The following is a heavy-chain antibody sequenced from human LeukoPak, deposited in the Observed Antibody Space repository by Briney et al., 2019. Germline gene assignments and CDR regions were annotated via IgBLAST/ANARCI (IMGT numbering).Heavy chain of an antibody. CDR1: GFNFRSFA. Sequence: PGKSLRLSCVASGFNFRSFAMYWVRQAPGKGLEWVAGSSSDGKNKFYVDSAKGRFTVSRDYYKNTLYLQMNSLSTKDTPVYFCARDYLGSSGSIVSCGRGNLGTVSS. V-gene: IGHV3-30*03. CDR2: SSSDGKNK. D-gene: IGHD3-22*01. CDR3: ARDYLGSSGSIVS. J-gene: IGHJ4*02.